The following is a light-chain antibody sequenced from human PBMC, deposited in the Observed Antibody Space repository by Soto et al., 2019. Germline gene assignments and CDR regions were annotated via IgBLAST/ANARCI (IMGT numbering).Light chain of an antibody. Sequence: EIVMTQSPATLSVSPGERATLSCRASQSVSSNLAWYQQKPGQAPRLVIYGASTRATGIPARFSGGGSGTEFTLTTGSLQSEDFAVYYCQQYNNWPRLTFGGGTKVEIK. CDR3: QQYNNWPRLT. V-gene: IGKV3-15*01. CDR1: QSVSSN. CDR2: GAS. J-gene: IGKJ4*01.